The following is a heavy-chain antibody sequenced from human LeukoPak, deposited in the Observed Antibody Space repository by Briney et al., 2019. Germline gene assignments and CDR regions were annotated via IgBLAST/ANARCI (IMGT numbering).Heavy chain of an antibody. CDR3: ARERMYSGSGSTYPYYDY. CDR1: GFTFSSYW. V-gene: IGHV3-7*01. D-gene: IGHD3-10*01. Sequence: SGGSLRLSCAASGFTFSSYWMSWLRQSPGKGLEWVANIKPDGSEKYFMDSVKGRFTISRDNAKNALYLEMNSLRAEDTAEYFCARERMYSGSGSTYPYYDYWGQGTLVTVSS. J-gene: IGHJ4*02. CDR2: IKPDGSEK.